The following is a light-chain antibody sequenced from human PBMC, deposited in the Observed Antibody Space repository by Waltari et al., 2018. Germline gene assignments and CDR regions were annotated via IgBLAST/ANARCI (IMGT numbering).Light chain of an antibody. Sequence: QSALTQPPSASGSLGQSVTISCTGTNSDVGGYNYVSWYQQHPGKAPNLMIYEVTKRPSGVPDRFSGSKSGNTASLTVSGLQAEDEADYYCSSYAGSNNLVVFGGGTKLTVL. V-gene: IGLV2-8*01. CDR3: SSYAGSNNLVV. CDR1: NSDVGGYNY. CDR2: EVT. J-gene: IGLJ2*01.